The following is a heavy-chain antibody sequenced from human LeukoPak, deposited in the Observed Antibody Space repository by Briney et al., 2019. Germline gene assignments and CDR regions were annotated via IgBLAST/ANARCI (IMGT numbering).Heavy chain of an antibody. CDR3: TIEYSSSWYLDC. Sequence: GGSLRLSCAASGFTFSGSAIHWVRQASGEGLEWVGRIKTKTNSYATAYAASVKGRFTISRDDAKNTAYLQMNSLKSEDTAVYYCTIEYSSSWYLDCWGQGTLVTVSS. CDR2: IKTKTNSYAT. D-gene: IGHD6-13*01. J-gene: IGHJ4*02. V-gene: IGHV3-73*01. CDR1: GFTFSGSA.